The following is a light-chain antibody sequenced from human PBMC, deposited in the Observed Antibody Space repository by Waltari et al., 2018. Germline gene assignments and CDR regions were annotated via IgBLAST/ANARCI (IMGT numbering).Light chain of an antibody. CDR3: QQYVGSPPLT. J-gene: IGKJ4*01. CDR2: GAS. Sequence: EVVLTQSPGTLSLSPGERATLSCRVSQSISSTYLAWYQQKPGQAPRLLIYGASNRATGIPDRFSGSGSGADFTLTISRLEPEDFVVYYCQQYVGSPPLTFGGGTKVEIK. CDR1: QSISSTY. V-gene: IGKV3-20*01.